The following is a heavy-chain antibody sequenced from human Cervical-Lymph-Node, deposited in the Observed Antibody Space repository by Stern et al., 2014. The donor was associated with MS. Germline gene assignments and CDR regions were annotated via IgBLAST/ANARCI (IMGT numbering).Heavy chain of an antibody. CDR3: ALSSETSDRWYSLGYDL. V-gene: IGHV1-69*01. Sequence: VQLVESGAEVTKPGSSVKVYCKASGGTFSKFPSSWVRQAPGQGLEWMGGIFPGFGTPTYAQEFRGRVTITADVSTSTVYMELSSLRSDDTAVYYCALSSETSDRWYSLGYDLWGQGTLVTVSS. D-gene: IGHD6-13*01. CDR2: IFPGFGTP. CDR1: GGTFSKFP. J-gene: IGHJ5*02.